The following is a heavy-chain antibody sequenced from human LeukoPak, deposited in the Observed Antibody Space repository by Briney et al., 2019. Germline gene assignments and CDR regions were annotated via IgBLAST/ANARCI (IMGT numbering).Heavy chain of an antibody. D-gene: IGHD6-13*01. V-gene: IGHV1-2*02. CDR3: ARGGGRAAAGRGGYFDY. J-gene: IGHJ4*02. Sequence: ASVKVSCKASGYTFTGYYMHWVRQAPGQVLEWMGWINPNSGGTNYAQKFQGRVTMTRDTSISTAYMELNRLRSDDTAVYYCARGGGRAAAGRGGYFDYWGQGTLVSVSS. CDR1: GYTFTGYY. CDR2: INPNSGGT.